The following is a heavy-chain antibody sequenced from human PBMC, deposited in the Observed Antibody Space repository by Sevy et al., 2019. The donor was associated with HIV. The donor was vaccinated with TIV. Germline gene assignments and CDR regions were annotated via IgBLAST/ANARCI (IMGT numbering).Heavy chain of an antibody. CDR2: ISYDGSNK. CDR3: AKDFGLGFTWIQRWALGY. V-gene: IGHV3-30*18. Sequence: GGSLRLSCAASGFTFSSYGMHWVRQAPGKGLEWVAVISYDGSNKYYADSVKGRFTISRDNSKNTLYLQMNSLRAEDTAMYYCAKDFGLGFTWIQRWALGYWGQGTLVTVSS. D-gene: IGHD5-18*01. J-gene: IGHJ4*02. CDR1: GFTFSSYG.